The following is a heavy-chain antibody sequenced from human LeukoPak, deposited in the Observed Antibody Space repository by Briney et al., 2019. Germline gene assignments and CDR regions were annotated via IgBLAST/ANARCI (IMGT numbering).Heavy chain of an antibody. CDR2: IYYSGST. Sequence: PSETLSLTCTVSGGSISSYYWSWIRQPPGKGLEWIGYIYYSGSTNYNPSLKSRVTISVDTSKNQFSLKLSSVTAADTAVYYCARDQDYGDGYYYYGMDVWGQGTTVTVSS. V-gene: IGHV4-59*01. CDR1: GGSISSYY. D-gene: IGHD4-17*01. J-gene: IGHJ6*02. CDR3: ARDQDYGDGYYYYGMDV.